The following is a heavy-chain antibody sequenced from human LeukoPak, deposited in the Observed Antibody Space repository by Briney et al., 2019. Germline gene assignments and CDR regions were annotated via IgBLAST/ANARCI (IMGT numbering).Heavy chain of an antibody. CDR3: ARDSARRDGYNFDY. Sequence: GRSLRLSCAASGFNFSTYAMHWVRQAPGKGLEWVALISYDGSRKHFADSVKGRFTISRDNSKNTLYLQMDSLRGEDTAVYYCARDSARRDGYNFDYWGQGTLVTVSP. V-gene: IGHV3-30*04. CDR2: ISYDGSRK. D-gene: IGHD5-24*01. CDR1: GFNFSTYA. J-gene: IGHJ4*02.